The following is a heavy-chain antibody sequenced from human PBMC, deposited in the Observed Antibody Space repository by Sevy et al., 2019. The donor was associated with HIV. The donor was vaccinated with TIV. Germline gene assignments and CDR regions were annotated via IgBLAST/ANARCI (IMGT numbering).Heavy chain of an antibody. CDR2: IWYDGRTK. CDR1: GFTFRSFS. J-gene: IGHJ5*01. CDR3: ARDSARVIVPTAGFDS. D-gene: IGHD1-1*01. V-gene: IGHV3-33*01. Sequence: GGSLRLSCSASGFTFRSFSMHWVRQAPGKGLEWVAAIWYDGRTKQYADSVKGRFTISRDNSKNMLNLEMNSLRAEDTALYFCARDSARVIVPTAGFDSWGQGTVVTVS.